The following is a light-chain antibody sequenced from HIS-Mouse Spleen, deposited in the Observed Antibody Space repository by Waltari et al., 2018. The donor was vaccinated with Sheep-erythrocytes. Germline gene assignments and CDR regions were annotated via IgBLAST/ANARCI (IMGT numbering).Light chain of an antibody. Sequence: SAIPQPASVSGSPGQSITISCTGTSSDVGGYNYVSWYQQHPGKAPKLMIYDVSNRPSGVSNRFSGSKSGNTASLTISGLQAEDEADYYCCSYAGSSTLVFGGGTKLTVL. CDR1: SSDVGGYNY. CDR2: DVS. J-gene: IGLJ2*01. CDR3: CSYAGSSTLV. V-gene: IGLV2-14*03.